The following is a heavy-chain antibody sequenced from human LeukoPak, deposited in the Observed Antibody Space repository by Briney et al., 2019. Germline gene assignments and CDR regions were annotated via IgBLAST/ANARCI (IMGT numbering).Heavy chain of an antibody. CDR3: ARVHPFRGMVTTPRGYFDY. CDR2: IYYSGST. J-gene: IGHJ4*02. Sequence: SETLSLTCTVSGGSISSSSYYWGWIRQPPGKGLEWIGSIYYSGSTYYNPSLKNRVTISVDTSKNQFSLKLSSVTAADTAVYYCARVHPFRGMVTTPRGYFDYWGQGTLVTVSS. CDR1: GGSISSSSYY. D-gene: IGHD4-17*01. V-gene: IGHV4-39*01.